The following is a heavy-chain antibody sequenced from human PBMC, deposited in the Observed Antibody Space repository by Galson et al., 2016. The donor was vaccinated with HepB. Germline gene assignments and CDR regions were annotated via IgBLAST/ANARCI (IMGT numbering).Heavy chain of an antibody. J-gene: IGHJ3*02. Sequence: SVKVSCKASGYTFTGNFMHWVRQAPGHGLEWMGWIDPNSGATNYAQKFHGRATMTRDTSISTANLDLSRLTSDDTAVYYCARGWDDARGAFDMWGQGTMVTISS. V-gene: IGHV1-2*02. CDR2: IDPNSGAT. D-gene: IGHD1-1*01. CDR1: GYTFTGNF. CDR3: ARGWDDARGAFDM.